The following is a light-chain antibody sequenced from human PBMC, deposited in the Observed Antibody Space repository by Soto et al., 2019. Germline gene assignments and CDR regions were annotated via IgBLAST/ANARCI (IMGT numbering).Light chain of an antibody. CDR1: QSISSNY. J-gene: IGKJ1*01. CDR3: QQYGTSPRT. CDR2: GAS. Sequence: DIVMTQSPGTLSLSPGERATLSCRASQSISSNYLAWYQQKPGQSPRLLIYGASSRATGIPDRFSGRGSGTDFTLTISRLEPEGFAVYFCQQYGTSPRTFGQGTKVEIK. V-gene: IGKV3-20*01.